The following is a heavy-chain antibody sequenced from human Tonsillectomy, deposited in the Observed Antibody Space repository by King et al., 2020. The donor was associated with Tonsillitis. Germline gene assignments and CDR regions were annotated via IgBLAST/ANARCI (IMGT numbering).Heavy chain of an antibody. Sequence: VQLVESGGGLVQPGGSLRLSFAASGFTFSAYYMEWVRQAPGKGLEWGGRSRNKARSYSKDYAASVKGRFTISRDNSKNLLYLQMNSLKSEDTAVYYCARGLRFLDMDVWGKGTTVTVSS. CDR3: ARGLRFLDMDV. D-gene: IGHD3-3*01. J-gene: IGHJ6*03. CDR1: GFTFSAYY. CDR2: SRNKARSYSK. V-gene: IGHV3-72*01.